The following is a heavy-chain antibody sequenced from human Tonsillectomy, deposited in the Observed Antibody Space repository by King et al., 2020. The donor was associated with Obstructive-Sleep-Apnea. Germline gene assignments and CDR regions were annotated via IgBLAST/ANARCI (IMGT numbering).Heavy chain of an antibody. CDR2: IFYNGST. CDR3: ARGSDEL. J-gene: IGHJ2*01. V-gene: IGHV4-30-4*01. Sequence: VQLQESGPGLVKPSQTLSLTCTVSGGSISRSDFYWSWIRQPPGKGLEWGGCIFYNGSTSYNPSLKRRVAISVGTSKKEFSLKLRSATAADTAVYYCARGSDELWGRGTLVTVSS. CDR1: GGSISRSDFY.